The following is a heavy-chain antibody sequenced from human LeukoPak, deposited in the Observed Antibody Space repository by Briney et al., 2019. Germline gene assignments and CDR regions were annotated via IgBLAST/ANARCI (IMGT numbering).Heavy chain of an antibody. J-gene: IGHJ4*02. D-gene: IGHD3-22*01. V-gene: IGHV3-23*01. CDR1: GFTFSRCA. CDR3: VKDANYFDSGSYMVPFDS. CDR2: IGGSDGKT. Sequence: GRSLRLSCAAPGFTFSRCAMGWVRQIPGKGLEWVAGIGGSDGKTYYADPVKGRFNISRDNSKNSLYLQLNSLRSDDTAIYYCVKDANYFDSGSYMVPFDSWGQGTLVTVSS.